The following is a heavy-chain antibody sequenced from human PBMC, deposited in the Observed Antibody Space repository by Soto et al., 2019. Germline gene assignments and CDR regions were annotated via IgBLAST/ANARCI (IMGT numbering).Heavy chain of an antibody. J-gene: IGHJ4*02. Sequence: QITLKESGPTLVKPTQTLTLTCTFSGFSLSTSGVGVGWIRQPPGKALEWLALIYWDDDKRYSPSLKSRLTIPKDTSKNQVVLTMTNMDPVDTATYYRAHKGGYYGPFDYWGQGTLVTVSS. V-gene: IGHV2-5*02. D-gene: IGHD4-17*01. CDR2: IYWDDDK. CDR1: GFSLSTSGVG. CDR3: AHKGGYYGPFDY.